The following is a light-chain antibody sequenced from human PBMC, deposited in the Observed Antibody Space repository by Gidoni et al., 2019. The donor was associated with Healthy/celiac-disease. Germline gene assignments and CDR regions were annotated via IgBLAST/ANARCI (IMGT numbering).Light chain of an antibody. CDR2: KAS. Sequence: DIQMTPSPSTLSASVGDRVTITCRASQSISSWLTWYQQKPGKAPKLLIYKASSLESGVPSRFSGSGSGTEFTLTISSLQPDDFATYYCQQYNSYPKTFXXXTKVEIK. CDR1: QSISSW. J-gene: IGKJ1*01. CDR3: QQYNSYPKT. V-gene: IGKV1-5*03.